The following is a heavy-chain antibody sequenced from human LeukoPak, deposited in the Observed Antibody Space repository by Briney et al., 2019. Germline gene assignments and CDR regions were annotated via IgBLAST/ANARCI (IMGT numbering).Heavy chain of an antibody. Sequence: SETLSLTCTVSGGSISSGDYYWSWIRQPPGKGLEWIGYIYYSGSTYYNPSLKSRVTISVDTSKNQFSLKLSSVTAADTAVYYCARDDHCSSTSCDLGAFDIWGQGTMVTVSS. CDR3: ARDDHCSSTSCDLGAFDI. D-gene: IGHD2-2*01. CDR1: GGSISSGDYY. J-gene: IGHJ3*02. CDR2: IYYSGST. V-gene: IGHV4-30-4*08.